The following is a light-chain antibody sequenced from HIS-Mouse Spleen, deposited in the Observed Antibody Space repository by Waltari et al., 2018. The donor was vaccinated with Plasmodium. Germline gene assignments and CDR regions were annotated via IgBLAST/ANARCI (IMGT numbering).Light chain of an antibody. CDR1: ALTKQY. Sequence: SYELPQPPSVSVSPGQTARITCAGDALTKQYAYWYQQKPGQAPVLVIYKDSERPSGIPERFSGSSSGTTVTLTISGVQAEDEADYYCQSADSSGTYRVFGGGTKLTVL. CDR3: QSADSSGTYRV. J-gene: IGLJ2*01. V-gene: IGLV3-25*03. CDR2: KDS.